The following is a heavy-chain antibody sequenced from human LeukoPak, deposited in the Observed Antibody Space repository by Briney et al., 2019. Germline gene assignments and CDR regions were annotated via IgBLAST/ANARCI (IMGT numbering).Heavy chain of an antibody. V-gene: IGHV4-39*01. D-gene: IGHD6-6*01. CDR1: GGSISSSGYY. CDR2: IYYSGST. Sequence: SETLSLTCTVSGGSISSSGYYWGWIRQPPGKGLEWIGSIYYSGSTYYNPSLKSRVIISVDTSKNQFSLKLSSMTAADTAVYYCVSSPEYSSSPVNNCFDPWCQGTLVTVSS. J-gene: IGHJ5*02. CDR3: VSSPEYSSSPVNNCFDP.